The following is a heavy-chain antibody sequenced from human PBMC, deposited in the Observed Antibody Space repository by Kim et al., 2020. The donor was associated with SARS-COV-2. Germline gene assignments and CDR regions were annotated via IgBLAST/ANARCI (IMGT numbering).Heavy chain of an antibody. D-gene: IGHD3-3*01. CDR3: ARDGYDFWSGYQGHNWFDP. V-gene: IGHV4-61*02. CDR1: GGSISSGSYY. Sequence: SETLSLTCTVSGGSISSGSYYWSWTRQPAGKGLEWIGRIYTSGSTNYNPSLKSRVTISVDTSKNQFSLKLSSVTAADTAVYYCARDGYDFWSGYQGHNWFDPRGQGTLVTVSS. CDR2: IYTSGST. J-gene: IGHJ5*02.